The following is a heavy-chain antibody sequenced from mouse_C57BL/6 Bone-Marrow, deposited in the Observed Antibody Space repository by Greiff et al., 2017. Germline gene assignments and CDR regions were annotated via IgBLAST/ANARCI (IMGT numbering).Heavy chain of an antibody. Sequence: EVKVVESGPVLVKPGASVKMSCKASGYTFTDYYMNWVKQSHGKSLEWIGVINPYNGGTSYNQKFKGKATLTVDKSSSTAYMELNSLTSEDSAVYYCASYSNYEAYWGQGTLVTVSA. D-gene: IGHD2-5*01. J-gene: IGHJ3*01. CDR1: GYTFTDYY. V-gene: IGHV1-19*01. CDR2: INPYNGGT. CDR3: ASYSNYEAY.